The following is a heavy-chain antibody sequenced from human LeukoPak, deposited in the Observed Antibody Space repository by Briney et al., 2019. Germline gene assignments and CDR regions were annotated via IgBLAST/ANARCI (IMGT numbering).Heavy chain of an antibody. CDR3: ARIGQASYYYYYMDA. D-gene: IGHD3-16*01. J-gene: IGHJ6*03. CDR1: GYTFTSYG. Sequence: ASVKVSCKASGYTFTSYGICWVRQAPGQGLEWIGWISASNGYTNSAQKFQGRVTMTIDTSTDTAYMDLRSLRSDDTAVYYCARIGQASYYYYYMDAWGKGTTVTVSS. CDR2: ISASNGYT. V-gene: IGHV1-18*01.